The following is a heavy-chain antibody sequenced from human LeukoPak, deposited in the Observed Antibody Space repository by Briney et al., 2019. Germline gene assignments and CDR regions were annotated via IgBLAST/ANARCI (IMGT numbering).Heavy chain of an antibody. CDR3: AKDSYRSGSFCNAPDS. D-gene: IGHD3-10*01. V-gene: IGHV3-30*18. CDR1: GFTFTNSA. CDR2: ISNDGSQQ. Sequence: PGGSLRLSCATSGFTFTNSAMHWVRQAPGRGLEWVALISNDGSQQYYADSVKGRFTISRDDSKNTLFLQMSSLRPEDTAVYYCAKDSYRSGSFCNAPDSWGQGTLVTVSS. J-gene: IGHJ4*02.